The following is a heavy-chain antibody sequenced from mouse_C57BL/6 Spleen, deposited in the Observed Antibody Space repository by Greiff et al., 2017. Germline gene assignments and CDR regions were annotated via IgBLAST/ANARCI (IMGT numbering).Heavy chain of an antibody. CDR1: GFTFSDYG. J-gene: IGHJ3*01. V-gene: IGHV5-17*01. CDR2: ISSGSSTI. CDR3: ARPSLYDYAWFAY. Sequence: DVMLVESGGGLVKPGGSLKLSCAASGFTFSDYGMHWVRQAPEKGLEWVAYISSGSSTIYYADTVKGRFTISRDNAKNTLFLQMTSLRSEDTAMYYCARPSLYDYAWFAYWGQGTLVTVSA. D-gene: IGHD2-4*01.